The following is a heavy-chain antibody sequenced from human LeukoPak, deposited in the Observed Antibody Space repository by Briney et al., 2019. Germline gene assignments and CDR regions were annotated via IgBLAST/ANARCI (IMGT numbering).Heavy chain of an antibody. D-gene: IGHD6-19*01. V-gene: IGHV3-11*05. Sequence: GGSLRLSCAASGLTFSDYYMRWIRQAPGKGLEWVSYISSSSSYTNYADSVKGRFTISRDNAKNSLYLQMNSLRAEDTAVYYCAREVKAVPGDESFDYWGQGTLVTVSS. J-gene: IGHJ4*02. CDR2: ISSSSSYT. CDR3: AREVKAVPGDESFDY. CDR1: GLTFSDYY.